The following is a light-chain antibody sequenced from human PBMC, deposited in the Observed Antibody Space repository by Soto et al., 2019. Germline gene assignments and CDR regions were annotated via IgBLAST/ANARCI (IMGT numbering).Light chain of an antibody. V-gene: IGKV3-20*01. J-gene: IGKJ2*01. CDR2: DAS. CDR3: QQYAASPYT. CDR1: ESVTSNK. Sequence: EIVLTQAPDTLSLSPGERATLFCRASESVTSNKLAWYQHKIGQAPRLLLYDASRRATGIPDRFTGSGSGTEFTLTINRLAPEDFAVYFCQQYAASPYTFGQGTKLE.